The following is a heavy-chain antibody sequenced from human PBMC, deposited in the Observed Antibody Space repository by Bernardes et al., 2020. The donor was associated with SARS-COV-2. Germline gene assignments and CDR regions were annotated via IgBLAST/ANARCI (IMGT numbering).Heavy chain of an antibody. CDR2: MSTRSSSI. V-gene: IGHV3-21*06. J-gene: IGHJ4*02. CDR3: ARAFYDTSGYYPTPFNY. D-gene: IGHD3-22*01. CDR1: GFTFSSYS. Sequence: GGSLRLSCAASGFTFSSYSVNWVRQAPGKGLEWVSSMSTRSSSIYYADSVKGRFTISRDNAKNSAYLQMDSLRAEDTAVYYCARAFYDTSGYYPTPFNYWGQGTLVTVSS.